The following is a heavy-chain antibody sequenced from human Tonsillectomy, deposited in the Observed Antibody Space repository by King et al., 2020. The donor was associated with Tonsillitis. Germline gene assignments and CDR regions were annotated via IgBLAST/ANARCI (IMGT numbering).Heavy chain of an antibody. D-gene: IGHD2-2*02. CDR2: ISWNSGFI. Sequence: VQLVESGGGLVQPGRSLRLSCAASGFTFDDYAMHWVRQAPGKVLEWVSGISWNSGFIVYADSVKGRFTISRDNAKNSLYLQMNSLRVEDTALYFCAKDVAPKYCSSTSCYTENWFDSWGQGTLVTVSS. V-gene: IGHV3-9*01. CDR1: GFTFDDYA. J-gene: IGHJ5*01. CDR3: AKDVAPKYCSSTSCYTENWFDS.